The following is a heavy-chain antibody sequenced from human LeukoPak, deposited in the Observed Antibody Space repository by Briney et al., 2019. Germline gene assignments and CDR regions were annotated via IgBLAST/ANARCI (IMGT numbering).Heavy chain of an antibody. V-gene: IGHV3-21*01. Sequence: GGSLRLSCVASGFTFSSYSMNWVRQAPGKGLEWVSYISSTSRYIYYADSVKGRFTISRDNAKNSVYLQMNSLRAEDTAVYYCTRAVAADDFSPGYWGQGTLVTVSS. CDR2: ISSTSRYI. D-gene: IGHD3/OR15-3a*01. J-gene: IGHJ4*02. CDR1: GFTFSSYS. CDR3: TRAVAADDFSPGY.